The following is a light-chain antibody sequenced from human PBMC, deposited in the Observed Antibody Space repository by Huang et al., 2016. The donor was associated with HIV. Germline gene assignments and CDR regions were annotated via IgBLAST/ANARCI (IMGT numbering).Light chain of an antibody. CDR3: QQHNNWPLT. Sequence: EIVMTQSPATLSVSSGERATLSCRASQSVSINLAWYQQQPGQAPRRLIYGASTRATGIPARFSGSGSGTEFTLTISSLQSEDFAVYYCQQHNNWPLTFGPGTKVDIK. V-gene: IGKV3-15*01. J-gene: IGKJ3*01. CDR2: GAS. CDR1: QSVSIN.